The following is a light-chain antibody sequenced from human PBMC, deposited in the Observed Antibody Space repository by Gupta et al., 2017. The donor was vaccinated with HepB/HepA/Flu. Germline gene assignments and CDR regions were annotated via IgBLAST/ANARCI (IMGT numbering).Light chain of an antibody. J-gene: IGKJ2*01. Sequence: DIQMTKSPSSLSASVGDRVTITCQASQDISNYLNWYQQKPGKAPKLLIYDASNLETGVPSRFSGSGSGTDFTFTLSNLQPEDIGTFYFQQYDNLPYTFGQGTKLEIK. CDR3: QQYDNLPYT. CDR2: DAS. V-gene: IGKV1-33*01. CDR1: QDISNY.